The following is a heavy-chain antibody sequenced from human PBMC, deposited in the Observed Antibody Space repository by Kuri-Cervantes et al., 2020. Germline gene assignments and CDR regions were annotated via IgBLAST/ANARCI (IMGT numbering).Heavy chain of an antibody. CDR3: ARVRVSDDAVDY. J-gene: IGHJ4*02. V-gene: IGHV3-21*01. D-gene: IGHD1-1*01. CDR2: ISSSSSYI. Sequence: GGSLRLSCAASGFTLSSYSMNWVRQAPGKGLEWVSSISSSSSYIYYADSVKGRFTISRDNAKNSLYLQMNSLRAEDTAVYYCARVRVSDDAVDYWGQGTLVTVSS. CDR1: GFTLSSYS.